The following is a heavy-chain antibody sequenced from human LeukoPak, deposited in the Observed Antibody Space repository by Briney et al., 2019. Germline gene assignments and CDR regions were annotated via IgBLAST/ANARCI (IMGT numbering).Heavy chain of an antibody. J-gene: IGHJ4*02. CDR1: GYTFASYD. CDR3: ARGAQYSSSSGLDY. V-gene: IGHV1-8*03. Sequence: ASVKVSCKASGYTFASYDINWVRRATGQGLEWMGWMNPNSGNTGYAQKFQGRVTITRNTSISTAYMELSSLRSDDTAVYYCARGAQYSSSSGLDYWGQGTLVTVSS. D-gene: IGHD6-6*01. CDR2: MNPNSGNT.